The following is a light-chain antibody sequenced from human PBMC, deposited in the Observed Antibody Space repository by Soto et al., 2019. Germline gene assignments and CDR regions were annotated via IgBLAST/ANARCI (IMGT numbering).Light chain of an antibody. CDR2: GAS. V-gene: IGKV3-20*01. CDR1: QSISSNF. CDR3: QQSGGSPRT. J-gene: IGKJ1*01. Sequence: EIVLTQSPGTLSLSPGEGATLSCRASQSISSNFLAWYQQKRGQAPRLLIHGASNRATGIPDRFSGSGSGTDFTLTITRLEPEDFAVYYCQQSGGSPRTFGQGTKVEVK.